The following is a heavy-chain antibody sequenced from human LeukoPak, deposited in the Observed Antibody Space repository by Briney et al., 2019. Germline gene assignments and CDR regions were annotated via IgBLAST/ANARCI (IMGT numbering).Heavy chain of an antibody. J-gene: IGHJ3*02. CDR2: IYPGDSDT. Sequence: GESLKISCQGSGYSFTDYWIGWVRQMPGKGLEWMGIIYPGDSDTRYSPSFQGQVTISADKSISTAYLQWSSLKASDTAMYYCASRLWYDAFDIWGQGTMVTVSS. V-gene: IGHV5-51*01. D-gene: IGHD3-10*01. CDR3: ASRLWYDAFDI. CDR1: GYSFTDYW.